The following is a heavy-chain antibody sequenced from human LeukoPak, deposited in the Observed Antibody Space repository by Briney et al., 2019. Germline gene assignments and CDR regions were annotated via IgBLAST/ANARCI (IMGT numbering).Heavy chain of an antibody. V-gene: IGHV3-30*02. CDR1: GFTFSTYG. CDR3: AKPYYYDSSGYLHTDY. CDR2: IRYDGGIK. Sequence: PGGSLRLSCAASGFTFSTYGMHWVRQAPGKGLEWVAFIRYDGGIKYYADSVKGRFTISRDNSKNTLYLQMNSLRAEDTAVYYCAKPYYYDSSGYLHTDYWGQGTLVTVSS. J-gene: IGHJ4*02. D-gene: IGHD3-22*01.